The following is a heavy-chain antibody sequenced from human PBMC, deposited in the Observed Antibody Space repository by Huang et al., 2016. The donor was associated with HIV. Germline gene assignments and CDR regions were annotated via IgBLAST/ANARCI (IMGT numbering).Heavy chain of an antibody. Sequence: QVHLVQSGAEVKKPGASVKVSCKASGYTFTNYAINWVRQAPGRGLEWMGSMNPNTGNTGFAQSFQGRVTMTRKTSITTAYMELTSLTSEDTAVYYCARSAYGDLDYWGLGTLVIVSS. CDR2: MNPNTGNT. CDR3: ARSAYGDLDY. J-gene: IGHJ4*02. D-gene: IGHD4-17*01. CDR1: GYTFTNYA. V-gene: IGHV1-8*02.